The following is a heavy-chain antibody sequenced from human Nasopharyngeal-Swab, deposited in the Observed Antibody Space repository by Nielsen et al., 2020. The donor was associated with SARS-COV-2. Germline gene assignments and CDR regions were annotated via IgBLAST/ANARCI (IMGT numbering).Heavy chain of an antibody. CDR1: GFTFDDYA. Sequence: EGSLRLSCAASGFTFDDYAMHWVRQAPGKGLEWVSLIGGDGGSTYYADSVKGRFTISRDNSKNSLYLQMNSLRTEDTALYYCAKEQGYSSSWYGDYYYYYGMDVWGQGTTVTVSS. V-gene: IGHV3-43*02. J-gene: IGHJ6*02. D-gene: IGHD6-13*01. CDR3: AKEQGYSSSWYGDYYYYYGMDV. CDR2: IGGDGGST.